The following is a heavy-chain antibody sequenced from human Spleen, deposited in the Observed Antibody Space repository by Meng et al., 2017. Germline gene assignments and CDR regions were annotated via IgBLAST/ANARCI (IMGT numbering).Heavy chain of an antibody. CDR3: ARDEDISAAGKLFGDY. Sequence: QVQLVQSGAEVKEPGASLRVSCKPSGYSFTAYYIHWVRQAPGQGLEWLGHINPNSGDTLYAQKFQGRVSMTGDTSISTAYMEMNRLSSDDTAVYYCARDEDISAAGKLFGDYWGHGTLVTVSS. J-gene: IGHJ4*01. CDR2: INPNSGDT. CDR1: GYSFTAYY. D-gene: IGHD6-13*01. V-gene: IGHV1-2*06.